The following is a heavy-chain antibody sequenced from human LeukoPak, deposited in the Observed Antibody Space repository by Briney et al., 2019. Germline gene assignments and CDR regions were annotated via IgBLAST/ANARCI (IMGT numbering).Heavy chain of an antibody. J-gene: IGHJ5*02. CDR1: GGTFSSYA. CDR2: IIPIFGTA. Sequence: SVKVSCKASGGTFSSYAISWVRQAPGQGLEWMGGIIPIFGTANYAQKFQGRVTITADESTSTAYMELSSLRSEDTALYYCARDLGAQTMVFIDPWGQGTLVTVSS. D-gene: IGHD4/OR15-4a*01. CDR3: ARDLGAQTMVFIDP. V-gene: IGHV1-69*13.